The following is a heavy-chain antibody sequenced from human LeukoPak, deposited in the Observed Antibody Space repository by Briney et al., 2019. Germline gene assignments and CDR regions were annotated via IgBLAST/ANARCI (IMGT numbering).Heavy chain of an antibody. J-gene: IGHJ5*02. CDR2: IYSSGNT. CDR1: GGSISSGNYY. V-gene: IGHV4-61*02. CDR3: ARDARYCSRHTCYSWFDP. D-gene: IGHD2-2*02. Sequence: SETLSLTCTVSGGSISSGNYYWSCVRQPAGKGLEWIGRIYSSGNTNYNPSLKSRVTISVDTSKNQFSLKLSSVTAADTAVYYCARDARYCSRHTCYSWFDPWGQGTLVTVSS.